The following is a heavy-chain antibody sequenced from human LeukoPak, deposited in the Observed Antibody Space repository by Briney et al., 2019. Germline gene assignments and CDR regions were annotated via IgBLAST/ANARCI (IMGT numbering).Heavy chain of an antibody. CDR3: ARDRGDYYDSSGYSRFDY. CDR2: IYYSGST. V-gene: IGHV4-59*01. CDR1: GGSISSYY. J-gene: IGHJ4*02. D-gene: IGHD3-22*01. Sequence: PSETLSLTCTVSGGSISSYYWSWIRQPPGKGLEWIGYIYYSGSTNYNPSLESRVTISVDTSKNQFSLKLSSVTAADTAVYYRARDRGDYYDSSGYSRFDYWGQGTLVTVSS.